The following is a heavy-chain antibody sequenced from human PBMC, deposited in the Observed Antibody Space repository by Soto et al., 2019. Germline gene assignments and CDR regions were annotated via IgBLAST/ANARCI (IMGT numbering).Heavy chain of an antibody. Sequence: HVQLEESGGGLVKPGGSLRLSCAASGFIFSDYYMAWIRQSPDKGLEWVSYISTSGSIINYADSVKGRFTVSRDNAKNSQCLQINSLRAEDTAMYYGARGFRSFNWGQGSLVTVST. CDR1: GFIFSDYY. V-gene: IGHV3-11*01. J-gene: IGHJ4*02. CDR2: ISTSGSII. D-gene: IGHD2-21*01. CDR3: ARGFRSFN.